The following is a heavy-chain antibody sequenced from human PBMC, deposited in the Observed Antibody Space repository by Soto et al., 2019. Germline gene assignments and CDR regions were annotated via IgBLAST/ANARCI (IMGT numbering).Heavy chain of an antibody. V-gene: IGHV1-2*04. CDR2: INPNSGGT. Sequence: ASVPVSCKASGYTFTGYYMHWVRQAPGQGLEGMGWINPNSGGTNYAQKFQGWVTMTRDTSISTAYMELSRLRSDDTAVYYCARDIYDFWSGYTSFDPWGQGTLVTVSS. CDR1: GYTFTGYY. D-gene: IGHD3-3*01. CDR3: ARDIYDFWSGYTSFDP. J-gene: IGHJ5*02.